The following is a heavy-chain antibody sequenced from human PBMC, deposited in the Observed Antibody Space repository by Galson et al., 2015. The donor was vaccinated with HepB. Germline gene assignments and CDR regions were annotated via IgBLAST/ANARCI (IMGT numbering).Heavy chain of an antibody. Sequence: SLRLSCAASGFTFSNYAMSWVRQAPGEGLEWVSAISGSGGSTYYADSVKGRFTISRDNSKNTLYLQMNSLRVEDTAVYYCAKAHGQIVVVSAITPGYWGQGTLVTVSS. CDR2: ISGSGGST. CDR3: AKAHGQIVVVSAITPGY. D-gene: IGHD2-21*01. CDR1: GFTFSNYA. V-gene: IGHV3-23*01. J-gene: IGHJ4*02.